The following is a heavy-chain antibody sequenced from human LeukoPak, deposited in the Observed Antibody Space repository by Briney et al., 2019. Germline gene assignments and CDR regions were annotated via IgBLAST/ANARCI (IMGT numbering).Heavy chain of an antibody. V-gene: IGHV4-39*01. D-gene: IGHD3-9*01. CDR1: GDSIGSSSYF. Sequence: PSETLSLTCSVSGDSIGSSSYFWGWIRQPPGKGLEWIGSVYHSGITYYNPSLKSRVTISVDTSKNQFSLKLSSVTAADTAVYYCARLSGPPYYDILTGPWFDYWGQGTLVTVSS. CDR2: VYHSGIT. CDR3: ARLSGPPYYDILTGPWFDY. J-gene: IGHJ4*02.